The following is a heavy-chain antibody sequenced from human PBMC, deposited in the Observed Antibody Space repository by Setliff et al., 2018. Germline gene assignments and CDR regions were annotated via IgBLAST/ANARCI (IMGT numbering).Heavy chain of an antibody. Sequence: SETLSLTCTVSGGSINNYYWSWIRQPAGKGLEWIGRVYSNVGTNFNPSLKSRVTMSVDASKNQFFLKMHSVTTADTAVYYCARRGREMSTVRFFHSWGQGVLVTVSS. CDR1: GGSINNYY. CDR3: ARRGREMSTVRFFHS. V-gene: IGHV4-4*07. D-gene: IGHD4-4*01. CDR2: VYSNVGT. J-gene: IGHJ4*02.